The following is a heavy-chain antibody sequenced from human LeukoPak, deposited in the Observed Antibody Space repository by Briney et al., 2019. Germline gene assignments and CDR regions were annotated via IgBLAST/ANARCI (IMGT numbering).Heavy chain of an antibody. D-gene: IGHD2-2*01. V-gene: IGHV3-23*01. CDR1: GFTFSSYA. J-gene: IGHJ4*02. CDR3: AKVRGVYCSSPACYYYDS. CDR2: VSPSGGRT. Sequence: GGSLRLSCGASGFTFSSYAMSWVRQSPGRGLEWVAGVSPSGGRTLYADSVEGRFTISRDNSNDIVYLQLSSLRAEDSALYYCAKVRGVYCSSPACYYYDSWGQGTPVTVPS.